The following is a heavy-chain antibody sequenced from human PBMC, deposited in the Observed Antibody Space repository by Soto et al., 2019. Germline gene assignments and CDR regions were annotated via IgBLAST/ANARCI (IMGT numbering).Heavy chain of an antibody. Sequence: SGGSLRLSCVASGFTFGSYAMHLVRQAPGKGLVWVSRLRSDGSSTDYADSVKGRFTISRDNAKNTLYLQMSSLRAEDTAVYYCAREWDAFDFWGQGTMVTVSS. CDR3: AREWDAFDF. CDR2: LRSDGSST. J-gene: IGHJ3*01. V-gene: IGHV3-74*01. CDR1: GFTFGSYA.